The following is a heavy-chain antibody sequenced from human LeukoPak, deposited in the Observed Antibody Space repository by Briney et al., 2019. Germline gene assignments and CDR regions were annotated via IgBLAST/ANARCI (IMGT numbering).Heavy chain of an antibody. CDR1: GGSISSGGYY. D-gene: IGHD5-12*01. CDR2: IYYSGST. V-gene: IGHV4-31*03. J-gene: IGHJ5*02. Sequence: TSETLSLTCTVSGGSISSGGYYWSWIRQHPGKGLEWIGYIYYSGSTYYNPSLKSRVTISVDTSKNQFSLKLSSVTAADTAVYYCARGVSGYDAPMDNWFDPWGQGTLVTVSS. CDR3: ARGVSGYDAPMDNWFDP.